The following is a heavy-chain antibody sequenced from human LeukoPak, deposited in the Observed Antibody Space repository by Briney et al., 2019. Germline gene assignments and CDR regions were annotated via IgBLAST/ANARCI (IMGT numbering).Heavy chain of an antibody. CDR3: APTHKDYDSRGYSSDY. D-gene: IGHD3-22*01. J-gene: IGHJ4*02. Sequence: SETLSLTCNVSASSINSAYYWGWIRQPPGKGLEWIGSIYYSGSTYYNPSLKSRVIISVDTSKNQFSLKVSSVTAADTAVYYCAPTHKDYDSRGYSSDYWGQGTLVTVSS. V-gene: IGHV4-38-2*02. CDR1: ASSINSAYY. CDR2: IYYSGST.